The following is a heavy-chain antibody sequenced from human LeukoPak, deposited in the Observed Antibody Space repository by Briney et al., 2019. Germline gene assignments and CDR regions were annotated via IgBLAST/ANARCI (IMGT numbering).Heavy chain of an antibody. J-gene: IGHJ4*02. CDR3: ARALYSGYDLYDY. Sequence: ASVKVSCKASGYTFTGYYMHWVRQAPGQGLEWMGWMNPNSGNTGYAQKFQGRVTMTRNTSISTAYMELSSLRSEDTAVYYCARALYSGYDLYDYWGQGTLVTVSS. D-gene: IGHD5-12*01. CDR2: MNPNSGNT. CDR1: GYTFTGYY. V-gene: IGHV1-8*02.